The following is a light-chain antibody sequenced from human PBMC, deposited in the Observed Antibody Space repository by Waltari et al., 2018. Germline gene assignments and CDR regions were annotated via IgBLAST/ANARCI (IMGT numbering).Light chain of an antibody. CDR2: EVS. J-gene: IGLJ1*01. CDR3: ISYAGNNKYV. V-gene: IGLV2-8*01. CDR1: NNDIGPHNL. Sequence: QSALTQPASVSGSVGQSISISCTGSNNDIGPHNLVSWYQQYPGKPPKLVIYEVSNRPSGVPDRFSGSKSGNTASLTVSGLQAEDEADYYCISYAGNNKYVLGAGTKVTVL.